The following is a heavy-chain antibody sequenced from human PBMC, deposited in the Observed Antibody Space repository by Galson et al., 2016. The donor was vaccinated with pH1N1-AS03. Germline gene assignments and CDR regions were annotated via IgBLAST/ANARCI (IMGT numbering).Heavy chain of an antibody. V-gene: IGHV3-74*01. D-gene: IGHD3-16*01. CDR1: GFTFSTYW. J-gene: IGHJ6*02. CDR2: ITSDGSTT. CDR3: TRDRVVVGEGWYYGMDG. Sequence: SLRLSCATSGFTFSTYWMHWARQVPGKGLVWVSCITSDGSTTFYAESVKGRFTISRDNAKSTLYLQMNSLRAEDTAVYYCTRDRVVVGEGWYYGMDGWGQGTTVTVSS.